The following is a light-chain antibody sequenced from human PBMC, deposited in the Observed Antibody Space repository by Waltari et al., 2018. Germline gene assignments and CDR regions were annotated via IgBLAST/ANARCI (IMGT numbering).Light chain of an antibody. Sequence: QSALTQPASVSGSPGQSITISCTGTSSHVGGYNYVCWYQQHPGKVPKLLIFYVSNRPAGVSNRFSGSKSGNTASLTISGLQAEDESDYYCCSFTSRSTWVFGGGTKLTVL. CDR3: CSFTSRSTWV. CDR1: SSHVGGYNY. CDR2: YVS. J-gene: IGLJ3*02. V-gene: IGLV2-14*01.